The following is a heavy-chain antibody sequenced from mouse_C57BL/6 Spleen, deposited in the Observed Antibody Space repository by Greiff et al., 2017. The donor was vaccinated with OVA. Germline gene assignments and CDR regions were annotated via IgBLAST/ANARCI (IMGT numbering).Heavy chain of an antibody. Sequence: VQGVESGPELVKPGASVKISCKASGYAFSSSWMNWVKQRPGKGLEWIGRIYPGDGDTNYNGKFKGKATLTADKSSSTAYMQLSSLTSEDSAVYFCARNYDYTMDYWGQGTSVTVSS. CDR2: IYPGDGDT. CDR3: ARNYDYTMDY. CDR1: GYAFSSSW. J-gene: IGHJ4*01. D-gene: IGHD2-4*01. V-gene: IGHV1-82*01.